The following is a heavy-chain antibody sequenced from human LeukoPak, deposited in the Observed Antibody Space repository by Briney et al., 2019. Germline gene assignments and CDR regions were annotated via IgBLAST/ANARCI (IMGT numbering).Heavy chain of an antibody. Sequence: PGGSLRLSCAASGFTFTNYGMNWVRQAPGKGLEWVSGITPDAGRTYYADSVKGRFTIYRDNSKNTVYLQMNSLRAGDTAVYYCATSGLSRFGFWGQGTLVTVSS. CDR1: GFTFTNYG. CDR3: ATSGLSRFGF. CDR2: ITPDAGRT. V-gene: IGHV3-23*01. D-gene: IGHD2/OR15-2a*01. J-gene: IGHJ4*02.